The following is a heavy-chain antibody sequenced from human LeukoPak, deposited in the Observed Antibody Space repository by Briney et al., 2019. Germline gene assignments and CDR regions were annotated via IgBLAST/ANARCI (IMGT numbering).Heavy chain of an antibody. V-gene: IGHV3-49*04. Sequence: GGSLRLSCTASGFTFGDYAMSWGRQAPGKGPEWVGFIRSKAYGGTIEYAASVKGRFTISRDDSKSIAYLQMNSLKTEDTAVYYCTTYYYDTSGYSTMVLDYWGQGNLVTVSS. D-gene: IGHD3-22*01. J-gene: IGHJ4*02. CDR2: IRSKAYGGTI. CDR1: GFTFGDYA. CDR3: TTYYYDTSGYSTMVLDY.